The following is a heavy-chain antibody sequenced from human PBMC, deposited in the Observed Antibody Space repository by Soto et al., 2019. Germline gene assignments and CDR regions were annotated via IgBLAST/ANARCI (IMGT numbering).Heavy chain of an antibody. CDR1: GGTFSSYA. J-gene: IGHJ6*02. Sequence: QVQLVQSGAEVKKPGSSVKVSCKASGGTFSSYAISWVRQAPGQGLEWMGGIIPIFGTANYAQKFQGRVTITADESTSTAYMELSSLRSEDTAVYYCARQGARTYYGSGSYFSYYYYGMDVWGQGTTVTVSS. D-gene: IGHD3-10*01. CDR2: IIPIFGTA. V-gene: IGHV1-69*01. CDR3: ARQGARTYYGSGSYFSYYYYGMDV.